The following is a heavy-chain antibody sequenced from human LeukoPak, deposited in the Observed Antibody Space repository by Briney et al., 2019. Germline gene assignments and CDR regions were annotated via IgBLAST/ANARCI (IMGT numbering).Heavy chain of an antibody. D-gene: IGHD3-22*01. CDR2: ISYDGSNK. V-gene: IGHV3-30*03. CDR3: AGLPAYYYDTSGFYFDY. CDR1: GFTFSSYG. Sequence: PGRSLGLSCAASGFTFSSYGMHWVRQAPGKGLEWVAVISYDGSNKYYADSVKGRFTISRDNSKNTLYLQMNSLRAEDTAVYYCAGLPAYYYDTSGFYFDYWGQGTLVTVSS. J-gene: IGHJ4*02.